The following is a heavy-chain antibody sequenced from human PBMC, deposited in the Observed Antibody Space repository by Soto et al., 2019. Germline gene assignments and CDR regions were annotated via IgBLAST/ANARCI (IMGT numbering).Heavy chain of an antibody. CDR3: ARDIWFDP. Sequence: SCKASGYMFTYYHVHWVRQAPVKGLEWVSYISSSGSTIYYADSVKGRFTISRDNAKNSLYLQMNSLRAEDTAVYYCARDIWFDPRGQGTLVTVSS. CDR2: ISSSGSTI. V-gene: IGHV3-48*03. CDR1: GYMFTYYH. J-gene: IGHJ5*02.